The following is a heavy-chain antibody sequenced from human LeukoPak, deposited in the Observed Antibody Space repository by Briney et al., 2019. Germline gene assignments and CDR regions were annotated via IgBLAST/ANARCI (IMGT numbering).Heavy chain of an antibody. J-gene: IGHJ4*02. CDR2: IYYSGST. CDR3: ARDRGYYYDSSGYLDY. V-gene: IGHV4-59*01. CDR1: GFTFSTYV. Sequence: GSLRLSCAASGFTFSTYVMSWIRQPPGKGLEWIGYIYYSGSTNYNPSLKSRVTISVDTSKNQFSLKLSSVTAADTAVYYCARDRGYYYDSSGYLDYWGQGTLVTVSS. D-gene: IGHD3-22*01.